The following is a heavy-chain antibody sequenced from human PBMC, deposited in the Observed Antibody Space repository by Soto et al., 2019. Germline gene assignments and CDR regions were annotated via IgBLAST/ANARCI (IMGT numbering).Heavy chain of an antibody. CDR1: GYSFTSYF. D-gene: IGHD2-2*01. CDR2: IYPGDSDT. V-gene: IGHV5-51*01. CDR3: ARRYQPSSFPYFDY. Sequence: PGESLNISCKGSGYSFTSYFIGWVRQMPGKGLEWMGIIYPGDSDTRYSPSFQGQVTISADKSISTAYLQWSSLKASDTAMYYCARRYQPSSFPYFDYWGQGTLVTVSS. J-gene: IGHJ4*02.